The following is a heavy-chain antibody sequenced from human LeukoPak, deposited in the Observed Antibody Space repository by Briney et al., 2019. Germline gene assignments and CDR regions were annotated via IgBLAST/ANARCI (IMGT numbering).Heavy chain of an antibody. CDR1: GGSFSGYY. Sequence: SETLSLTCAVYGGSFSGYYWSWIRQPPGKGLEWIGEINHGGSTNYNPSLKSRVTISVDTSKNQFSLKLSSVTAADTAVYYCARRKWELMFDYWGQGTLVTVSS. CDR2: INHGGST. CDR3: ARRKWELMFDY. V-gene: IGHV4-34*01. J-gene: IGHJ4*02. D-gene: IGHD1-26*01.